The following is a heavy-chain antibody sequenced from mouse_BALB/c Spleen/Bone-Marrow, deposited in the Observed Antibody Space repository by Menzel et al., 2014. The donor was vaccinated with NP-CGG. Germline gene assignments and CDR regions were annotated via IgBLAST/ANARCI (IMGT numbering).Heavy chain of an antibody. CDR2: IRNKAKGYTT. J-gene: IGHJ1*01. CDR3: ARDENVGIYWYFDV. V-gene: IGHV7-3*02. CDR1: GFTFTDYY. Sequence: EVKLMESGGGSVQPGGSLILSCAPPGFTFTDYYMSWVRQPPGKALEWLGFIRNKAKGYTTEYSASVKGRFTISRDNSQRILYLQMNTLRAEDSATYYCARDENVGIYWYFDVWGAGTTVIVSS.